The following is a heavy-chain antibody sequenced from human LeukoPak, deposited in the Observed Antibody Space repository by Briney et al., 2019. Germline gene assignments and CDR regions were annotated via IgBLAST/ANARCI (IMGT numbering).Heavy chain of an antibody. V-gene: IGHV4-39*01. CDR2: IYYSGST. J-gene: IGHJ4*02. Sequence: SETLSLTCTVSGGSISSSSYYWGWIRQPPGKGLEWNGSIYYSGSTYYNPSLKSRVTISVDTSKNQFSLKLSSVTAADTAVYYCARQDLGYYFDYWGQGTLVTVSS. CDR3: ARQDLGYYFDY. CDR1: GGSISSSSYY.